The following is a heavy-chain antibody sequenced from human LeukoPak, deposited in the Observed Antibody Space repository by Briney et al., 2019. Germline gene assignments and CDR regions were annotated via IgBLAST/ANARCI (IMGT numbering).Heavy chain of an antibody. CDR2: IYHSGST. D-gene: IGHD6-19*01. CDR3: ARVAFSSGWYCDY. CDR1: GGSISNRYW. V-gene: IGHV4-4*02. Sequence: SETLSLTCAVSGGSISNRYWWSWVRQPPGKGLEWIGEIYHSGSTNYNPSLKSRVTISVDKSKNQFSLKLSSVTAADTAVYYCARVAFSSGWYCDYWGQGTLVTVSS. J-gene: IGHJ4*02.